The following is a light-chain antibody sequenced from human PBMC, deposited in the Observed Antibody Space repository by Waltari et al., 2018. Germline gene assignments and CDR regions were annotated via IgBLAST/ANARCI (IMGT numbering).Light chain of an antibody. J-gene: IGKJ2*03. V-gene: IGKV6-21*01. CDR1: HSIGVR. CDR3: HHSDSLPYS. Sequence: EIVLTQSLEFQSVTLKEKVTITCRASHSIGVRLHWYQQKPDQSPNILIMYASPSFSGVPSRFSGSGSGTDFTLTIDGLEAEDAATYYCHHSDSLPYSFGQGTKLEIK. CDR2: YAS.